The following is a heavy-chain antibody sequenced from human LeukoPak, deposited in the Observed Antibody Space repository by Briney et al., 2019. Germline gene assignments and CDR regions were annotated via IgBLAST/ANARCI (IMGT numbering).Heavy chain of an antibody. D-gene: IGHD3-3*01. CDR2: IYYSGST. V-gene: IGHV4-39*07. J-gene: IGHJ6*03. Sequence: WVRQPPGKGLEWIGSIYYSGSTYYNPSLKSRVTISVDTSKNQFSLKLSSVTAADTAVYYCARGWDDFWSGYYSNYYYYYMDVWGKGTTVTVSS. CDR3: ARGWDDFWSGYYSNYYYYYMDV.